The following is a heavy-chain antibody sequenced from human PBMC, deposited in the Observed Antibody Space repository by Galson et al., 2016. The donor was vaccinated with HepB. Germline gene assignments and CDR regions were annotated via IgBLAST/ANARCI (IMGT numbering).Heavy chain of an antibody. J-gene: IGHJ3*02. Sequence: SVKVSCKASGYTFTNYGITWVRQAPGQGLERMGWIYPRSGATRSSQKFQGRVTMTGDTSIKTAYMEMNRLTSDDTAVYYCARVGGTYIDTFDIWGQGTMVTVSS. D-gene: IGHD3/OR15-3a*01. CDR2: IYPRSGAT. CDR3: ARVGGTYIDTFDI. V-gene: IGHV1-2*02. CDR1: GYTFTNYG.